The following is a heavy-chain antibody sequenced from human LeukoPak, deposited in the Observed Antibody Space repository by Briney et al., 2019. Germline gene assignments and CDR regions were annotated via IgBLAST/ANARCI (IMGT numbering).Heavy chain of an antibody. V-gene: IGHV4-59*01. Sequence: SQTLSLTCTVSGGSISNYYWSWIRQPPGKRLEWIGYIYYKGSTNYNPSLKSRVTISGDTSKNQFSLKLTSVTAADTAVYYCARYFYDSSGSHFDYLGQGTLVTVSS. D-gene: IGHD3-22*01. CDR3: ARYFYDSSGSHFDY. J-gene: IGHJ4*02. CDR2: IYYKGST. CDR1: GGSISNYY.